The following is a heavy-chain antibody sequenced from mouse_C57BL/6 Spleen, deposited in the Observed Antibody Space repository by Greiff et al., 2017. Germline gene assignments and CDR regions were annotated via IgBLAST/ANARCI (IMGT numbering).Heavy chain of an antibody. CDR1: GYTFTSYW. V-gene: IGHV1-64*01. CDR3: ARTPYYYGSSLFDY. Sequence: QVQLQQPGAELVKPGASVKLSCKASGYTFTSYWMHWVKQRPGQGLEWIGMIHPNSGSTNYNEKFKSKATLTVDKSSSTAYMQLCSLTSEDSAVYYCARTPYYYGSSLFDYWGQGTTLTVSS. D-gene: IGHD1-1*01. CDR2: IHPNSGST. J-gene: IGHJ2*01.